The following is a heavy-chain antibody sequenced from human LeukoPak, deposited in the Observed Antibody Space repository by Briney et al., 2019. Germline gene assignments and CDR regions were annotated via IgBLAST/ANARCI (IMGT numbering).Heavy chain of an antibody. Sequence: SETLSLTCSLSGDTPSTYYWNWIRQTPGRGLEWIGHISLGNTEYNPSLKSRVTISVDTSKNEFYLRLTSVTAADTALYFCARDKRHSYGKYFDPWSQGTLVSVSS. CDR1: GDTPSTYY. CDR2: ISLGNT. CDR3: ARDKRHSYGKYFDP. V-gene: IGHV4-59*12. D-gene: IGHD5-18*01. J-gene: IGHJ4*02.